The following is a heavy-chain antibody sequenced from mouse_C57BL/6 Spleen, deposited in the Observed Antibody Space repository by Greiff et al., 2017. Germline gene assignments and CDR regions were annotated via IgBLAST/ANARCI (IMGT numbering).Heavy chain of an antibody. CDR1: GYSITSGYY. CDR3: ARGVVAPDY. D-gene: IGHD1-1*01. V-gene: IGHV3-6*01. J-gene: IGHJ2*01. CDR2: ISYDGSN. Sequence: VQLKESGPGLVKPSQSLSLTCSVTGYSITSGYYWNWIRQFPGNKLEWMGYISYDGSNNYNPSLKNRISITRDTSKNQFFLKLNSVTTEDTATYYCARGVVAPDYWGQGTTLTVSS.